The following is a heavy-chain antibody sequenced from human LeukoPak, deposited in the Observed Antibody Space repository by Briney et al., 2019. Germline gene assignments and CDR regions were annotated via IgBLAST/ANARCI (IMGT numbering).Heavy chain of an antibody. CDR1: GGTFSSYA. CDR2: IIPILGIA. CDR3: ASSYDYYDSSGYFDY. V-gene: IGHV1-69*04. J-gene: IGHJ4*02. D-gene: IGHD3-22*01. Sequence: SVKVSCKASGGTFSSYAISWVRQAPGQGLEWMGRIIPILGIANYAQKFQGRVTITADKSTSTAYMELSSLRSEDTAVYYCASSYDYYDSSGYFDYWGQGTLVTVPS.